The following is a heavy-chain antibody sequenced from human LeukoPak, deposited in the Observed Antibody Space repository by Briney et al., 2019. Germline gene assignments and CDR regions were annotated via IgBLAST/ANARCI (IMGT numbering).Heavy chain of an antibody. CDR3: AALWFGELSHFDY. CDR1: GYTFTGHY. Sequence: ASVKVSCKASGYTFTGHYIHWVRQAPGQGPEWVAWINPNSGDRRYAQKFQGRVTMTRDTSISTAYMELSRLRSDDTAVYYCAALWFGELSHFDYWGQGTLVTVSS. CDR2: INPNSGDR. D-gene: IGHD3-10*01. J-gene: IGHJ4*02. V-gene: IGHV1-2*02.